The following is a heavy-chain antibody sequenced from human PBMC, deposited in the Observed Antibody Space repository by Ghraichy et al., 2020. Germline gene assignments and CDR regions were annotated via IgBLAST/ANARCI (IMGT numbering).Heavy chain of an antibody. D-gene: IGHD6-19*01. J-gene: IGHJ4*02. Sequence: GGSLRLSCVASGFSVSSNYMNWVRQAPGKGLAWVSVFYSDGRTFYADSVKGRFTISKDNSKNTLYLQMNFLIAEDTAVYYCARSQRMVSFDYWGQGTLVTVSS. CDR1: GFSVSSNY. CDR2: FYSDGRT. CDR3: ARSQRMVSFDY. V-gene: IGHV3-53*01.